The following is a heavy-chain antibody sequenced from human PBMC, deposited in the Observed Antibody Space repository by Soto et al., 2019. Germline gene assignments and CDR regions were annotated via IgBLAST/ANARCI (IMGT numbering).Heavy chain of an antibody. V-gene: IGHV4-39*01. CDR3: ARLGGYVSVGYYYLLDS. CDR1: DGSMNSDSSY. CDR2: INHSGST. Sequence: QLQLQESGPGLVKPSETLSLTCRVSDGSMNSDSSYWGWIRQPPGKGLEWIGVINHSGSTYHNLSLMGRVTMSVDASMNQFSLKFTSMTAADTAVYYFARLGGYVSVGYYYLLDSWGQGTLVTVSS. J-gene: IGHJ4*02. D-gene: IGHD3-22*01.